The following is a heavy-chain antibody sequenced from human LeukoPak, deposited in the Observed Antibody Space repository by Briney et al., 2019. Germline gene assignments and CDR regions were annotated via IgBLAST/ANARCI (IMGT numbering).Heavy chain of an antibody. CDR2: ISGSGGST. D-gene: IGHD2-21*01. CDR1: GFTFSSYA. J-gene: IGHJ4*02. CDR3: AKLKIVAGGYFDY. Sequence: GGSLRLSCAASGFTFSSYAMSWVRQAPGKGLERVSAISGSGGSTYYADSVKGRFTISRDNSKNTLYLQMNSLRAEDTAVYYCAKLKIVAGGYFDYWGQGTLVTASS. V-gene: IGHV3-23*01.